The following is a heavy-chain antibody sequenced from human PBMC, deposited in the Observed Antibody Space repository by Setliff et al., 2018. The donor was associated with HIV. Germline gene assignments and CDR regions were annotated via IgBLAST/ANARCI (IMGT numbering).Heavy chain of an antibody. D-gene: IGHD3-10*01. CDR3: AKDLGNYYYYYMDV. V-gene: IGHV3-23*01. CDR1: GFSFSSYS. J-gene: IGHJ6*03. CDR2: IMSSGTYT. Sequence: GGSLRLSCVGSGFSFSSYSMSWVRQAPGKGLEWISDIMSSGTYTNYADSVRGRFTISRDNSKNTVYLQMNSLRAEDTAIYYCAKDLGNYYYYYMDVWGKGTTVTVSS.